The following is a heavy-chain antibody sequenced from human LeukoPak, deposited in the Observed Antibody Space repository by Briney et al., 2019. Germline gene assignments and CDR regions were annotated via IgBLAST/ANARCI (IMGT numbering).Heavy chain of an antibody. J-gene: IGHJ4*02. CDR1: GFTFSKYA. V-gene: IGHV3-23*01. D-gene: IGHD1-26*01. CDR3: AKGPCSGSYGYFDY. Sequence: GGSLRLSCAASGFTFSKYAMTWVRQAPGKGLEWVASIGGSGGSTFYAASVKGRFTISRDNSKNTLYLQMNSLRAENTAVYYCAKGPCSGSYGYFDYWGQGTLVTVSS. CDR2: IGGSGGST.